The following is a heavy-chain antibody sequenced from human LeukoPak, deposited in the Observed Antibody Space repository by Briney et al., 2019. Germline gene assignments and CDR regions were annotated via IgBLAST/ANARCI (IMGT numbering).Heavy chain of an antibody. D-gene: IGHD3/OR15-3a*01. CDR2: IYYSGST. J-gene: IGHJ4*02. V-gene: IGHV4-59*01. CDR3: ARSHSVWTSFNY. CDR1: GGSISTYY. Sequence: SETLSLTCTVSGGSISTYYWSWIRQPPGKGLEWIGYIYYSGSTNYNPSLKSRVTISVDTSKNQFSLKLSSVTAADTAVYYCARSHSVWTSFNYWGQGTLVTVSS.